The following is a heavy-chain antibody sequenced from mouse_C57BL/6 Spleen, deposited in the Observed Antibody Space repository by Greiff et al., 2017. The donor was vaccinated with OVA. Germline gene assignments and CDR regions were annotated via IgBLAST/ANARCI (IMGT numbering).Heavy chain of an antibody. J-gene: IGHJ1*03. V-gene: IGHV1-69*01. CDR2: IDPSDSYT. CDR1: GYTFTSYW. D-gene: IGHD1-1*01. CDR3: ARGAFITTVVATNFDV. Sequence: QVQLQQPGAELVMPGASVKLSCKASGYTFTSYWMHWVKQRPGQGLEWIGEIDPSDSYTNYNQKFKGKSTLTVDKSSSTAYMQLSSLTSEDSAVYYCARGAFITTVVATNFDVWGTGTTVTVSS.